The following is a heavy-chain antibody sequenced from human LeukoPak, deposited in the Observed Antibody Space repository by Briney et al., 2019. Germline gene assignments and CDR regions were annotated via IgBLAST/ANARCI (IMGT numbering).Heavy chain of an antibody. CDR3: ARGTVTTKNYYYYMDV. V-gene: IGHV3-20*04. Sequence: GGSLRLSCAASGFTFDDYGMSWVRQAPGKGLEWVSGINWNGGSTGYADSVKGRFTISRDNAKNSLYLQMNSLRAEDTALYYCARGTVTTKNYYYYMDVWGKGTTVTVSS. J-gene: IGHJ6*03. CDR2: INWNGGST. D-gene: IGHD4-11*01. CDR1: GFTFDDYG.